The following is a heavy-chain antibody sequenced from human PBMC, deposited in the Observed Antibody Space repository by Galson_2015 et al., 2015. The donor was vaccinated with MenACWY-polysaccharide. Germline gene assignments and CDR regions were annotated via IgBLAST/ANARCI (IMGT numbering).Heavy chain of an antibody. V-gene: IGHV2-5*02. CDR2: WDDDK. J-gene: IGHJ3*02. CDR3: AHTTIFGVLIKFGAFDI. Sequence: WDDDKRYSPSLKSRLTITKDTSKNQVVLTMTNLDPVDTATYFCAHTTIFGVLIKFGAFDIWGQGTMVSVSS. D-gene: IGHD3-3*01.